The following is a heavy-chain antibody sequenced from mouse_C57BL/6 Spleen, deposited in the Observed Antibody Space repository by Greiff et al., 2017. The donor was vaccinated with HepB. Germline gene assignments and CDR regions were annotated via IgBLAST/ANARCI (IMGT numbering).Heavy chain of an antibody. CDR1: GFTFSSYG. J-gene: IGHJ1*03. Sequence: DVKLVESGGDLVKPGGSLKLSCAASGFTFSSYGMSWVRQTPDKRLEWVATISSGGSYTYYPDSVKGRFTISRDNAKNTLYLQMSSLKSEDTAMYYCARQGITTVVGGYFDVWGTGTTVTVSS. D-gene: IGHD1-1*01. CDR2: ISSGGSYT. CDR3: ARQGITTVVGGYFDV. V-gene: IGHV5-6*02.